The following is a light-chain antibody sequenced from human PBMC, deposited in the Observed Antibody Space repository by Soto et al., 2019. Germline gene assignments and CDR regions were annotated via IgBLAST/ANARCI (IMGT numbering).Light chain of an antibody. J-gene: IGLJ2*01. CDR3: SSYTSSATLV. V-gene: IGLV2-14*03. CDR1: SGDIGGYNY. CDR2: DVS. Sequence: QSALTQPASVSGSPGQSITISCTGTSGDIGGYNYVAWYQQHPGKAPKLMINDVSNRPSGISNRFSGSKSGNTASLTISGLQAEDEADYYCSSYTSSATLVFGGGTKRTVL.